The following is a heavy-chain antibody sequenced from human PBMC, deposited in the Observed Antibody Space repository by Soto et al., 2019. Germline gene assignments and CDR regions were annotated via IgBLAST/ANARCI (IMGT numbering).Heavy chain of an antibody. V-gene: IGHV3-7*01. CDR3: AREYCISTSCYQDWFDP. D-gene: IGHD2-2*01. J-gene: IGHJ5*02. Sequence: GGSLRLSCAASGFTFSSYWMSWVRQAPGKGLEWVANIKQDGSEKYYVDSVKGRFTISRDNAKNSLYLQMNSLRAEDTAVYYCAREYCISTSCYQDWFDPWGQGTLVTVSS. CDR2: IKQDGSEK. CDR1: GFTFSSYW.